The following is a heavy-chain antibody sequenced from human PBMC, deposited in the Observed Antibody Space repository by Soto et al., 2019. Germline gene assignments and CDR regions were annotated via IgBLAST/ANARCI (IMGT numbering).Heavy chain of an antibody. CDR1: GGTISSGGYC. CDR2: IYHRGTT. Sequence: QVQLQESGPGLVKPSQTLSLTCTVSGGTISSGGYCWSWIRQHPGKGLEWIGYIYHRGTTYYNPSLKSRVTISVDALKNQFSLKLASVTAADTAVYFCARVRGILLLRCFDPGGQGTLVTVYS. D-gene: IGHD2-15*01. J-gene: IGHJ5*02. CDR3: ARVRGILLLRCFDP. V-gene: IGHV4-31*03.